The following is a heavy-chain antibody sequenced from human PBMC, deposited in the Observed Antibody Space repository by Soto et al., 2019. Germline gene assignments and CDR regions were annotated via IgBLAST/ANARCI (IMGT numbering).Heavy chain of an antibody. CDR3: ARAIRGGYYYYGMDV. CDR2: IDPSDSYT. J-gene: IGHJ6*02. D-gene: IGHD3-3*01. Sequence: PGESLKISCKGSGYSFTSYWISWVRQMTGKGLEWMGRIDPSDSYTNYSPSFQGHVTISADKSISTAYLQWSSLKASDTAMYYCARAIRGGYYYYGMDVWGQGTTVTVSS. V-gene: IGHV5-10-1*01. CDR1: GYSFTSYW.